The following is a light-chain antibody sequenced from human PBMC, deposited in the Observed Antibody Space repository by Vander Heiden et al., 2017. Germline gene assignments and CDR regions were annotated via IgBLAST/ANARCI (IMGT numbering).Light chain of an antibody. J-gene: IGKJ1*01. CDR1: QRISSY. CDR2: DAS. V-gene: IGKV1-39*01. Sequence: DIQLTQSPSSLSASVGDRVTITCRASQRISSYLNWYQQKPGKAPKLLIYDASNLQSGVPSRFSGSGSGTDFTLTISSLQPEDFATYYCQQSYSTPRTFGQGTKVEIK. CDR3: QQSYSTPRT.